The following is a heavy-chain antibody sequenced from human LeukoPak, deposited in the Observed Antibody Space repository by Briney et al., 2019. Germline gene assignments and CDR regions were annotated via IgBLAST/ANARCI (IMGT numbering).Heavy chain of an antibody. J-gene: IGHJ4*02. D-gene: IGHD3-10*01. V-gene: IGHV3-30-3*01. CDR2: ISYDGTNK. Sequence: PGGSLRLSCAASEFTFSTYAMHWVRQTPGKRLEWVTVISYDGTNKYYADSVKGRFTISRDNSKSMVYLQMNSLRAEDTAVYYCARDSMVRGATGPFFDYWGQGTLVTVSS. CDR3: ARDSMVRGATGPFFDY. CDR1: EFTFSTYA.